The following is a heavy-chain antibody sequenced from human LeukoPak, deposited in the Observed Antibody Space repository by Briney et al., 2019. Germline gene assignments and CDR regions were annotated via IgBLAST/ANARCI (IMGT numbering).Heavy chain of an antibody. CDR1: GGSISSSSYY. CDR2: IYHSGST. V-gene: IGHV4-39*07. Sequence: SETLSLTCTVSGGSISSSSYYWGWIRQPPGKGLEWIGSIYHSGSTYYNPSLKSRVTISVDTSKNQFSLKLSSVTAADTAVYYCAEILQNYWGQGTLVTVSS. J-gene: IGHJ4*02. CDR3: AEILQNY.